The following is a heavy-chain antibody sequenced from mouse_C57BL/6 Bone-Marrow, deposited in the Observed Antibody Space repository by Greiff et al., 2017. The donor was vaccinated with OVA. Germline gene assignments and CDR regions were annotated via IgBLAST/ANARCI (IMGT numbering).Heavy chain of an antibody. CDR1: GYTFTDYE. Sequence: VKLVESGAELVRPGASVTLSCKASGYTFTDYEMHWVKQTPVHGLEWIGAIDPETGGTAYNPKFKGKAIMTADKSSRTAYLALRRLTTEHSSFYYCTVLFYCDYDSYFDYWGQGTTLTVSS. V-gene: IGHV1-15*01. D-gene: IGHD2-4*01. J-gene: IGHJ2*01. CDR2: IDPETGGT. CDR3: TVLFYCDYDSYFDY.